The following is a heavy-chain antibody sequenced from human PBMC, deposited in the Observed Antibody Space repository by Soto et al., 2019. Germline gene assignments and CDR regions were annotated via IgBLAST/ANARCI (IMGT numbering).Heavy chain of an antibody. CDR2: INPSGGSP. Sequence: QVQLVQSGAEVKKPGASVKVSCKASGYTFTRHYIYWVRQAPGEGLQWLGFINPSGGSPVYAQKLQGTVTMTRDTSTSTVYMELSSLRSEDTAVYYCARSRAPGASDAFDIWGQGTMVTVSS. D-gene: IGHD2-8*02. CDR3: ARSRAPGASDAFDI. CDR1: GYTFTRHY. J-gene: IGHJ3*02. V-gene: IGHV1-46*01.